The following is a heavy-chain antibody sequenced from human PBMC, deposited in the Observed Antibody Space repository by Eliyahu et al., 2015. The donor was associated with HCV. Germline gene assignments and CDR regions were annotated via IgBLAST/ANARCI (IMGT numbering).Heavy chain of an antibody. J-gene: IGHJ5*02. Sequence: EGQLVQSGPEVKKPGESLKISCQGSGYTFTDYWMGWVRQMPGKGLEWMGLIFTGDSDTKYSPSFQGHVTISVDRSTSTAHLQWRSLKASDSAIYYCARLKARITIFKIVKEVDLWGQGTLVTVSS. V-gene: IGHV5-51*03. CDR3: ARLKARITIFKIVKEVDL. CDR1: GYTFTDYW. D-gene: IGHD3-3*01. CDR2: IFTGDSDT.